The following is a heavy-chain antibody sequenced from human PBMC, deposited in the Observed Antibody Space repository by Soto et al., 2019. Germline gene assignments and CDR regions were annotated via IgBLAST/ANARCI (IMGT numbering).Heavy chain of an antibody. J-gene: IGHJ6*02. Sequence: GGSLRLSCAASGFTFSSYSMNWVRQAPGKGLEWVSSISSSSSYIYYADSVKGRFTISRDNAKNSLYLQMNSLRAEDTAVYYCARDDSSGWSLPYYYYGMDVWGQGTTVTVSS. CDR1: GFTFSSYS. CDR2: ISSSSSYI. V-gene: IGHV3-21*01. CDR3: ARDDSSGWSLPYYYYGMDV. D-gene: IGHD6-19*01.